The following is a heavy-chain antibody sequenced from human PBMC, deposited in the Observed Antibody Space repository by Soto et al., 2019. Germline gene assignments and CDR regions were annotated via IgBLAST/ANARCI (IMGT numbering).Heavy chain of an antibody. CDR1: GYTFTSYG. CDR3: ARDRYCSGGSCYHFDY. J-gene: IGHJ4*02. V-gene: IGHV1-18*01. D-gene: IGHD2-15*01. Sequence: QVQLVQSGAEVKKPGASVKVSCKASGYTFTSYGISWVRQAPGQGLEWMGWIRAYIGNTNYAQKLQGRVTMTTDTSTSPAYMELRSLRSDDTAVYYCARDRYCSGGSCYHFDYWGQGTLVTVSS. CDR2: IRAYIGNT.